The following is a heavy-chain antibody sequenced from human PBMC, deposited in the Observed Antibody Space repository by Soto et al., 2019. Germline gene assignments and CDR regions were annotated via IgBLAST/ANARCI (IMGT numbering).Heavy chain of an antibody. CDR2: ISSSSSYI. D-gene: IGHD5-12*01. CDR3: ARETSNVDIVATTLFDY. J-gene: IGHJ4*02. V-gene: IGHV3-21*01. CDR1: GFTFSSYS. Sequence: GGSLRLSCAASGFTFSSYSMNWVRQAPGKGLEWVSSISSSSSYIYYADSVKGRFTISRDNAKNSLYLQMNSLRAEDTAVYYCARETSNVDIVATTLFDYWGQGTLVTVSS.